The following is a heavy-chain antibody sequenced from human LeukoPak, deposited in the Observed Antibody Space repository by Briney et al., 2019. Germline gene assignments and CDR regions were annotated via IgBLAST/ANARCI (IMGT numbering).Heavy chain of an antibody. CDR3: ARDTSVASGMQH. J-gene: IGHJ1*01. CDR1: GGSISSYS. Sequence: PSETLSLTCTVSGGSISSYSWSWIRQSPRKGLEWIGSFVTTARTYNPSFKSRVAMSLDTSKNQFSLSLKSLTTADSAIYYCARDTSVASGMQHWGQGTLVTVSS. CDR2: FVTTAR. D-gene: IGHD6-19*01. V-gene: IGHV4-59*01.